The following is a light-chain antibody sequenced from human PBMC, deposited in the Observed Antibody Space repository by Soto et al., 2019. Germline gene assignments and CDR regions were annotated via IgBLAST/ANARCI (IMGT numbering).Light chain of an antibody. CDR2: SNN. CDR1: SSNFGSNT. Sequence: QAVVTQPPSAXGXXXXXXXXFCSGSSSNFGSNTVNWYQQLPGTAPKLLMYSNNQRPSGVPDRFSGSKSGTSASLAISGLQSEDEADYYCAAWDDSLNGVVFGGGTKLTVL. J-gene: IGLJ2*01. V-gene: IGLV1-44*01. CDR3: AAWDDSLNGVV.